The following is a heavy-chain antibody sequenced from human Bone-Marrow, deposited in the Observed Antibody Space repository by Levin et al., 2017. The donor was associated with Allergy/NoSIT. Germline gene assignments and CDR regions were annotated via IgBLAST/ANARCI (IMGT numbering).Heavy chain of an antibody. CDR2: IIPLYGAP. CDR1: GGTFRGSG. J-gene: IGHJ2*01. Sequence: GGSLRLSCKASGGTFRGSGVSWVRQAPGQGLEWLGGIIPLYGAPTSAQKFFGRLTISADDNTKTFYMDLRSLTSEDTAVYFCASILLGSGEQSHTGWSIDWYFDLWGRGTLVTVSS. D-gene: IGHD1-1*01. CDR3: ASILLGSGEQSHTGWSIDWYFDL. V-gene: IGHV1-69*01.